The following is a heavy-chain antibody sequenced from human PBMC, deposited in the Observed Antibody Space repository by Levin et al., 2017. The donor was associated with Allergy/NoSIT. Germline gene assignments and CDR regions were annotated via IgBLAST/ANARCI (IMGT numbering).Heavy chain of an antibody. D-gene: IGHD3-10*01. CDR3: AKVPWPRKLWFGELLHPFDY. J-gene: IGHJ4*02. CDR2: ISWNSGSI. CDR1: GFTFDDYA. Sequence: SCAASGFTFDDYAMHWVRQAPGKGLEWVSGISWNSGSIGYADSVKGRFTISRDNAKNSLYLQMNSLRAEDTALYYCAKVPWPRKLWFGELLHPFDYWGQGTLVTVSS. V-gene: IGHV3-9*01.